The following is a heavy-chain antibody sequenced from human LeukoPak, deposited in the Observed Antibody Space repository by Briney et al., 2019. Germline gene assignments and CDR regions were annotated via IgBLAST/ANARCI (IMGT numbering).Heavy chain of an antibody. CDR3: ARGRLSLITAEANFFDY. J-gene: IGHJ4*02. Sequence: GGSLRLSCAASGFTFSTYSMNWVRQAPGKGLEWVSSISSSSSYIYYADSVKGRFTISRDNAKNSLSLQMNSLRAEDTAVYYCARGRLSLITAEANFFDYWGRGTRVTVSS. CDR2: ISSSSSYI. V-gene: IGHV3-21*04. D-gene: IGHD3-16*01. CDR1: GFTFSTYS.